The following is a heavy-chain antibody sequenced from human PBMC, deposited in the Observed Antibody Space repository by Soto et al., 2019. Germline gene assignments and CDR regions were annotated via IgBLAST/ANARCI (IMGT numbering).Heavy chain of an antibody. CDR2: IYWDADK. D-gene: IGHD3-3*01. V-gene: IGHV2-5*02. J-gene: IGHJ6*02. CDR3: AHIGTPQPPQIYYFWSGYPTYYYYYGMDV. Sequence: SGPTLVNPTQTLTLTCTFSGFSLSTSGVGVGWIREPPRKTLEWLALIYWDADKRYSPSLKIRLTITKDTSKTQVVITMTKMDPVDTATYYCAHIGTPQPPQIYYFWSGYPTYYYYYGMDVWGQGTTVTVSS. CDR1: GFSLSTSGVG.